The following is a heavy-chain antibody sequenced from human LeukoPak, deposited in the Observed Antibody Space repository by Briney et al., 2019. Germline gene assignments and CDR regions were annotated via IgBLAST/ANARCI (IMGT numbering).Heavy chain of an antibody. J-gene: IGHJ4*02. D-gene: IGHD3-22*01. CDR2: IYYSGST. Sequence: SETLSLTCTVSGGSISTTNYYWGWIRQPPGKGLEWIGYIYYSGSTNYNPSLKSRVTISVDTSKNQFSLKLSSVTAADTAVYYCARGVTSGYYFYFDYWGQGTLVTVSS. CDR1: GGSISTTNYY. V-gene: IGHV4-61*05. CDR3: ARGVTSGYYFYFDY.